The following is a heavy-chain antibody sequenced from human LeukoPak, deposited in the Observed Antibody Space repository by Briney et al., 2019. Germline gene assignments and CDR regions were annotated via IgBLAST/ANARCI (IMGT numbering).Heavy chain of an antibody. CDR3: SRDVSVD. J-gene: IGHJ4*02. Sequence: GGSLRLSCAASGFTFSSYTMNWVRQPPGKGLEWVSNIGTSSTTIYYADSVKGRFTISRDNRKNSLYLQMNSLRPEDTALYYCSRDVSVDWGQGTLVTVSS. D-gene: IGHD3-3*02. CDR2: IGTSSTTI. CDR1: GFTFSSYT. V-gene: IGHV3-48*04.